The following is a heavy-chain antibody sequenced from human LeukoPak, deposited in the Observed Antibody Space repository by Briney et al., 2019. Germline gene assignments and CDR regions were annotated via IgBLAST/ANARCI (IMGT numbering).Heavy chain of an antibody. J-gene: IGHJ3*02. V-gene: IGHV3-21*01. Sequence: GGSLRLSCAASGFSFSSSSMNWVRQAPGKGLEWVSSISSSSSYIYYADSVKGRFTISRDNAKNSLYLQMNSLRAEDTAVYYSAREYYYDSSGYYYLDAFDIWGQGTMVTVSS. CDR1: GFSFSSSS. CDR3: AREYYYDSSGYYYLDAFDI. CDR2: ISSSSSYI. D-gene: IGHD3-22*01.